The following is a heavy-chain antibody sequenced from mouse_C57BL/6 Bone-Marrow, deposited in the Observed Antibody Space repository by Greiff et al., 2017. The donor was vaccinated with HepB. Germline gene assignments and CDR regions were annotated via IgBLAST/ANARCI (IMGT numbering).Heavy chain of an antibody. V-gene: IGHV1-4*01. Sequence: QVHVKQSGAELARPGASVKMSCKASGYTFTSYTMHWVKQRPGQGLEWIGYINPSSGYTKYNQKFKDKATLTADKSSSTAYMQLSSLASEDSAVYYCARWTVVRAMDYWGQGTSVTVSS. CDR3: ARWTVVRAMDY. CDR1: GYTFTSYT. J-gene: IGHJ4*01. CDR2: INPSSGYT. D-gene: IGHD1-1*01.